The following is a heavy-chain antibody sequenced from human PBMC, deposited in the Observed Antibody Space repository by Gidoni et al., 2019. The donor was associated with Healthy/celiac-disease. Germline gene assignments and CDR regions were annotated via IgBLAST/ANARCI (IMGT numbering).Heavy chain of an antibody. CDR3: AKGYDILTGYYSWDY. CDR2: ISWNSGSI. J-gene: IGHJ4*02. V-gene: IGHV3-9*01. Sequence: EVQLVESGGGLVQPGRSLRLSCAASGFTFDDYAMHWVRQAPGKGLEWVSGISWNSGSIGYADSVKGRFTISRDNAKNSLYLQMNSLRAEDTALYYCAKGYDILTGYYSWDYWGQGTLVTVSS. D-gene: IGHD3-9*01. CDR1: GFTFDDYA.